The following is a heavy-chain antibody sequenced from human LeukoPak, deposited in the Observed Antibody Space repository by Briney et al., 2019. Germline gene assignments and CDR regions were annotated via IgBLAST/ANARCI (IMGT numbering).Heavy chain of an antibody. V-gene: IGHV3-74*01. CDR1: GFTFSSYW. CDR2: VNSDGSST. D-gene: IGHD6-19*01. CDR3: ARDLTGGLSSGWLAY. Sequence: GGSLRLSCAASGFTFSSYWMHWVRQAPGKGLVWVSRVNSDGSSTSYADSVKGRFTISRDNAKNTLYLQMNSLRAEDTAVYYCARDLTGGLSSGWLAYWGQGTLVTVSS. J-gene: IGHJ4*02.